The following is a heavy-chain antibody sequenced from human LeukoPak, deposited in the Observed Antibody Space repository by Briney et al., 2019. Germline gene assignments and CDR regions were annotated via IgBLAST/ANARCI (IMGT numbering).Heavy chain of an antibody. V-gene: IGHV3-23*01. CDR1: GFTFSSCA. D-gene: IGHD4-23*01. CDR3: AKLEDYGGNSGY. CDR2: ISGSGGST. Sequence: PGGSLRLSCAASGFTFSSCAMSWVRQAPGKGLEWVSAISGSGGSTYYADSVKGRFTISRDNSKNTLYLQMNSLRAEDTAVYYCAKLEDYGGNSGYWGQGTLVTVSS. J-gene: IGHJ4*02.